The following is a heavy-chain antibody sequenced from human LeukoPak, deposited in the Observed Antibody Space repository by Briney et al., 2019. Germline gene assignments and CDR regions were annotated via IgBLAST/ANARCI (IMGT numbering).Heavy chain of an antibody. D-gene: IGHD4/OR15-4a*01. CDR3: ARDDHGDQTDY. V-gene: IGHV1-2*02. Sequence: ASVKVSCKASGYTFTNYGISWVRQAPGQGLEWMGWINPNSGGTNYAQKFQGRVTMTRDTSISTAYMELSRLRSDDTAVYYCARDDHGDQTDYWGQGTLVTVSS. CDR2: INPNSGGT. J-gene: IGHJ4*02. CDR1: GYTFTNYG.